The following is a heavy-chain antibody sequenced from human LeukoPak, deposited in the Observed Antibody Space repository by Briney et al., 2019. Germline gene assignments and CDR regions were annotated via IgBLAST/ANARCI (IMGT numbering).Heavy chain of an antibody. D-gene: IGHD3-10*02. CDR3: AELGITMIGGV. V-gene: IGHV3-23*01. CDR2: ISGSGGNT. J-gene: IGHJ6*04. CDR1: GFTFSRNG. Sequence: GGSLRLSCAASGFTFSRNGMTWVRQAPGKGLEWVSAISGSGGNTYYADSVKGRFTISRDNAKNSLYLRMNSLRAEDTAVYYCAELGITMIGGVWGKGTTVTISS.